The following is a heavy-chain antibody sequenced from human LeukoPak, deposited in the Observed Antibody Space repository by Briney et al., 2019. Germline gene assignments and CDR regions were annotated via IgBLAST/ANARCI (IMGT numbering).Heavy chain of an antibody. CDR3: ARTYYDSSGYYYGAQYYFDY. V-gene: IGHV4-34*01. J-gene: IGHJ4*02. CDR2: INHSGST. D-gene: IGHD3-22*01. Sequence: SETLSLTCAVYGGSFSGYYWSWIRQPPGNGLEWIGEINHSGSTNYNPSLKSRVTISVDTSKNQFSLKLSSVTAADTAVYYCARTYYDSSGYYYGAQYYFDYWGQGTLVTVSS. CDR1: GGSFSGYY.